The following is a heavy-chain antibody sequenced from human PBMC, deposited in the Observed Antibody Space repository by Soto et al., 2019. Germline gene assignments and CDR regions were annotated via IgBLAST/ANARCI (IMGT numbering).Heavy chain of an antibody. D-gene: IGHD4-17*01. CDR3: ARGLEDYFDY. Sequence: SETLSLTCTVSGGSISSGGYYWSWIRQHPGKGLEWIGYIYYSGSTYYNPSLKSRVTISVDTSKNQFSLKLSSVTAADTAVYYCARGLEDYFDYWGQGTLVTVSS. V-gene: IGHV4-31*03. J-gene: IGHJ4*02. CDR1: GGSISSGGYY. CDR2: IYYSGST.